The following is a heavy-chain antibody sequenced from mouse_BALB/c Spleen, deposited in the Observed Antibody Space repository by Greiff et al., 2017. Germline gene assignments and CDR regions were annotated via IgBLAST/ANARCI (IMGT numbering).Heavy chain of an antibody. CDR2: IWAGGST. D-gene: IGHD4-1*01. J-gene: IGHJ4*01. Sequence: QVQLKESGPGLVAPSQSLSITCTVSGFSLTSYGVHWVRQPPGKGLEWLGVIWAGGSTNYNSALMSRLSISKDNSKSQVFLKMNSLQTDDTAMYYCARDLGSFYYAMDYWGQGTSVTVSS. V-gene: IGHV2-9*02. CDR1: GFSLTSYG. CDR3: ARDLGSFYYAMDY.